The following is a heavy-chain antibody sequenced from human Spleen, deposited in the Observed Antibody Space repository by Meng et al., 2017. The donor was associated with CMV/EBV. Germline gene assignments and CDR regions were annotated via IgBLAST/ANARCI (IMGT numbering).Heavy chain of an antibody. Sequence: LPPQGSGPGLVQPSETLSLTCTVSGGSISSSSYYWGWIRQTPGKGLEWIGSIYYSGSTYYNPSLKSRVTISVDTSKNQFSLKLGSVTAADTAVYYCARDSGSSWPFDYWGQGTLVTVSS. J-gene: IGHJ4*02. V-gene: IGHV4-39*07. CDR3: ARDSGSSWPFDY. D-gene: IGHD6-13*01. CDR2: IYYSGST. CDR1: GGSISSSSYY.